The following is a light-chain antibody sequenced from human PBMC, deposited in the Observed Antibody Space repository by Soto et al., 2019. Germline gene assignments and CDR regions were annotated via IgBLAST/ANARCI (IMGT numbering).Light chain of an antibody. V-gene: IGKV1-5*01. J-gene: IGKJ1*01. CDR3: QRYNSYWT. Sequence: DIHMTQSPSTLSASVGDRVTITCRASQSISSWLAWYQQKPGKAPKLLIYDASSLESGVPSRFSGSGSGAEFTLTISSLQPDDCATYYCQRYNSYWTFGPGTKV. CDR2: DAS. CDR1: QSISSW.